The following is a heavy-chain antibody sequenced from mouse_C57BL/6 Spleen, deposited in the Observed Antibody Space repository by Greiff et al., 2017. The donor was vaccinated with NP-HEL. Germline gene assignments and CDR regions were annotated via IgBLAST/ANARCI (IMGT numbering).Heavy chain of an antibody. V-gene: IGHV1-82*01. D-gene: IGHD1-1*01. CDR2: IYPGDGDT. J-gene: IGHJ4*01. CDR3: ARSPITTVEDWSMDY. CDR1: GYAFSSSW. Sequence: VKLQESGPELVKPGASVKISCKASGYAFSSSWMNWVKQRPGKGLEWIGRIYPGDGDTNYNGKFQGKATLTADNYSSTAYMQLSSLTSEDSAVYFCARSPITTVEDWSMDYWGQGTSVTVSS.